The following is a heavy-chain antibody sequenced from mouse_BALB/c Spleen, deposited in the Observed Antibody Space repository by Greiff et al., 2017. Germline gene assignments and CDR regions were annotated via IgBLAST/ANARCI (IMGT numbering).Heavy chain of an antibody. CDR3: ARHPGNDVYYYAMDY. CDR1: GFTFSSYT. Sequence: EVQLVESGGGLVQPGGSLKLSCAASGFTFSSYTMSWVRQTPEKRLEWVAYISNGGGSTYYPDTVKGRFTISRDNAKNTLYLQMSSLKSEDTAMYYCARHPGNDVYYYAMDYWGQGTSVTVSA. V-gene: IGHV5-12-2*01. J-gene: IGHJ4*01. CDR2: ISNGGGST. D-gene: IGHD2-2*01.